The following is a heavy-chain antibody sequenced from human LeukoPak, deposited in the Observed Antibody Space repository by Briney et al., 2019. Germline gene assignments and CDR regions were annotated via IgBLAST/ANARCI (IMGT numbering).Heavy chain of an antibody. Sequence: PGGSLRLSCAASGLTFSRYAMTWVRQAPGKGLEWVSAITGSGGSTYYADSVKGRFTISRDNAKNSLDLQMNSLRAEDTAVYFCARDVPYGATTLDYWGQGCLVTVSS. CDR1: GLTFSRYA. J-gene: IGHJ4*02. D-gene: IGHD4/OR15-4a*01. CDR3: ARDVPYGATTLDY. CDR2: ITGSGGST. V-gene: IGHV3-23*01.